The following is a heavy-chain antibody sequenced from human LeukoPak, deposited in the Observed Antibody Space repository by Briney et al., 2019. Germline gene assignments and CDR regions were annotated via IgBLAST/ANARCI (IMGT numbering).Heavy chain of an antibody. CDR2: ISDSGGST. CDR3: VTDQRWLQLNTWIDY. J-gene: IGHJ4*02. V-gene: IGHV3-23*01. D-gene: IGHD5-24*01. CDR1: GFTFANYA. Sequence: GGSLRLSCAASGFTFANYAMSWVRQAPGKGLEWVSGISDSGGSTYYADSVKGRFTISRDNSKNTLFLQMNSLRAEDTAVYYCVTDQRWLQLNTWIDYWGQGTLVTVSS.